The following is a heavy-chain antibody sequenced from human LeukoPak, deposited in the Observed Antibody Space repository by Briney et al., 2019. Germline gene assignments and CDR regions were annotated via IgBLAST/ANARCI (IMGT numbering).Heavy chain of an antibody. CDR2: ISGSGDYT. V-gene: IGHV3-23*01. J-gene: IGHJ4*02. D-gene: IGHD3-3*01. Sequence: GGSLRLSCAASGFSFSSYAMTWVRQAPGQGLDWVSAISGSGDYTYYANSVKGRFTISRDNSKNTLYLQVNSLRAEDTAVYYCAKNAGARGGSYADYWGQGTLITVSS. CDR1: GFSFSSYA. CDR3: AKNAGARGGSYADY.